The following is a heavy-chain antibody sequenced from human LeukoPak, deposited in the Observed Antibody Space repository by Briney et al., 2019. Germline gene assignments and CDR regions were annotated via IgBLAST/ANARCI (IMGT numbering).Heavy chain of an antibody. J-gene: IGHJ4*02. CDR2: IYYSGST. Sequence: SETLSPTCTVSGGSISSYYWSWIRQPPGKGLEWIGYIYYSGSTNYNPSLKSRVTISVDTSKNQFSLKLSSVTAADTAVYYCAREAKTPRYYYDSSGYWDYWGQGTLVTVSS. CDR3: AREAKTPRYYYDSSGYWDY. D-gene: IGHD3-22*01. V-gene: IGHV4-59*01. CDR1: GGSISSYY.